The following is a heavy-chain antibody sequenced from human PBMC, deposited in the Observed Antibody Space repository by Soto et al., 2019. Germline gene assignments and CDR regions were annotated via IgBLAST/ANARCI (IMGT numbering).Heavy chain of an antibody. CDR2: ISYDGSNK. D-gene: IGHD2-15*01. V-gene: IGHV3-30*03. Sequence: GGSLRLSCAASGFTFSSYGMHWVRQAPGKGLEWVAVISYDGSNKYYADSVKGRFTISRDNSKNTLYLQMNSLRAEDTAVYYCAGVTRAATPPDYWGQGTLVTVSS. J-gene: IGHJ4*02. CDR1: GFTFSSYG. CDR3: AGVTRAATPPDY.